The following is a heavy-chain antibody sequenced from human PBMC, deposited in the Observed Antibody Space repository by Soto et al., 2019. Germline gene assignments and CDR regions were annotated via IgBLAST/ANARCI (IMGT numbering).Heavy chain of an antibody. Sequence: GGSLRLSCAASGFTLSSYGMHWVRQAPGKGLEWVAVIWYDGSNKYYADSVKGRFTISRDNSKNTLYLQMNSLRAEDTAVYYCARDKAYYDSSGRYDYWGQGTLVTVSS. CDR1: GFTLSSYG. V-gene: IGHV3-33*01. J-gene: IGHJ4*02. CDR3: ARDKAYYDSSGRYDY. D-gene: IGHD3-22*01. CDR2: IWYDGSNK.